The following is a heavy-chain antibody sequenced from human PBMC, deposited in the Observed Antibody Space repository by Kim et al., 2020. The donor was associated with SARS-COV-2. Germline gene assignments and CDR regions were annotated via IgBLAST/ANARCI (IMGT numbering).Heavy chain of an antibody. V-gene: IGHV3-66*01. Sequence: GGSLRLSCAASGFTVSSNYMSWVRQAPGKGLEWVSVIYSGGSTSYADSVKGRFTISRDNSKNTLYLQMNSLRAEDTAVYYCARVSSTVGIDPWGQGTLVTVSS. CDR3: ARVSSTVGIDP. D-gene: IGHD3-16*01. CDR2: IYSGGST. CDR1: GFTVSSNY. J-gene: IGHJ5*02.